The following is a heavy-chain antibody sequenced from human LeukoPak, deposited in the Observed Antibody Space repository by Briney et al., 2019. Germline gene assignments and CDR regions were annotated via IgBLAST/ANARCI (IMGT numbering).Heavy chain of an antibody. CDR3: ARHTISDY. CDR1: GYSFTNYW. V-gene: IGHV5-10-1*01. Sequence: GESLKISCKGSGYSFTNYWVAWVRQMPGKGLEWMGRIDPSDSYTNYNPSFQGHVTISADKSISTAYLQWSSLMASDTAMYYCARHTISDYWGQGTQVTVSS. J-gene: IGHJ4*02. D-gene: IGHD3-10*01. CDR2: IDPSDSYT.